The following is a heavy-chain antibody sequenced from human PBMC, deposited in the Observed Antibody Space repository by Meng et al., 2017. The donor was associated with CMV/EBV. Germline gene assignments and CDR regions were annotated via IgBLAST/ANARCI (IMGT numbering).Heavy chain of an antibody. CDR1: GFTFDDYA. CDR2: ISWNSGSI. Sequence: GGSLRLSCAASGFTFDDYAMHWVRQAPGKGLEWVSGISWNSGSIGYADSVKGRFTISRDNAKSTLYLQMNSLRAEDSALYYCAKDTFPDTSGLYRSEHFDHWGQGTLVTVSS. D-gene: IGHD3-22*01. V-gene: IGHV3-9*01. J-gene: IGHJ4*02. CDR3: AKDTFPDTSGLYRSEHFDH.